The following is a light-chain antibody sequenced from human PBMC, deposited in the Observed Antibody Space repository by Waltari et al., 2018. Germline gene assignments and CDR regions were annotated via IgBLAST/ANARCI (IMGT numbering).Light chain of an antibody. J-gene: IGKJ1*01. Sequence: DIQMTQSPSSLSTFVGDRVTITCRASQSVDSWLAWYQQKPGKAPNLLIYRTSSLESGVPPRFSGSGFGTEFTLTISSLQPDDFATYYCQQYKTYSRTFGQGTKVEFK. CDR2: RTS. V-gene: IGKV1-5*03. CDR3: QQYKTYSRT. CDR1: QSVDSW.